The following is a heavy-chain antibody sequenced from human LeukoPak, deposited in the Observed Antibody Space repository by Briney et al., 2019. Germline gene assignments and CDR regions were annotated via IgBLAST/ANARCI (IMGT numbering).Heavy chain of an antibody. CDR1: GGSISSGDYY. V-gene: IGHV4-30-4*01. D-gene: IGHD3-22*01. CDR2: IYYSGST. J-gene: IGHJ4*02. Sequence: PSQTLSLTCTVSGGSISSGDYYWSWIRQPPGKGLEWIGYIYYSGSTYYNPPLKSRVTISVDTSKNQFSLKLSSVTAADTAVYYCARGDYYDSQFDYWGQGTLVTVSS. CDR3: ARGDYYDSQFDY.